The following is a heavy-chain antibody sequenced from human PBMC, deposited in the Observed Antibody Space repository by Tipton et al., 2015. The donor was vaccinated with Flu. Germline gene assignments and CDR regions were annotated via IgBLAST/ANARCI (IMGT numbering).Heavy chain of an antibody. CDR1: SGSIRSTNYF. V-gene: IGHV4-39*01. Sequence: TLSLTCTVSSGSIRSTNYFCAWIRQPPGKGLELIGSIYPSGTTYYNPSLKSRVTILVDTSKSQFSLMLRSVTAADTAVYYCARLSYYDVDLKNFYFDYWGQGALVTVSS. D-gene: IGHD3-10*02. J-gene: IGHJ4*02. CDR3: ARLSYYDVDLKNFYFDY. CDR2: IYPSGTT.